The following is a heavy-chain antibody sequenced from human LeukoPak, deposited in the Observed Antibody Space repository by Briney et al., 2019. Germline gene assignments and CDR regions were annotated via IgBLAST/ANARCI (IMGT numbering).Heavy chain of an antibody. D-gene: IGHD2-2*02. CDR3: ARDGLGYCSSTSCYTFDY. Sequence: PGGSLRLSCAASGLTFSDHAMGWVRQAPVKGLEWVSSISSSSSYIYYADSVKGRFTISRDNAKNSLYLQMNSLRAEDTAVYYCARDGLGYCSSTSCYTFDYWGQGTLVTVSS. CDR2: ISSSSSYI. CDR1: GLTFSDHA. J-gene: IGHJ4*02. V-gene: IGHV3-21*01.